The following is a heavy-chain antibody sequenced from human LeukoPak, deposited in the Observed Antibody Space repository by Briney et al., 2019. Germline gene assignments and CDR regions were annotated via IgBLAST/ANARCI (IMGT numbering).Heavy chain of an antibody. V-gene: IGHV1-2*02. J-gene: IGHJ6*03. CDR1: GYTFTGYY. CDR2: INPNSGGT. Sequence: ASVKVSCKASGYTFTGYYMHWVRQAPGQGLEWMGWINPNSGGTNYAQKFQGRVTMTRDTSISTAYIELSRLRSDDTAVYYCARDKAELRYFDWLSSHYYYYMDVWGKGTTVTVSS. D-gene: IGHD3-9*01. CDR3: ARDKAELRYFDWLSSHYYYYMDV.